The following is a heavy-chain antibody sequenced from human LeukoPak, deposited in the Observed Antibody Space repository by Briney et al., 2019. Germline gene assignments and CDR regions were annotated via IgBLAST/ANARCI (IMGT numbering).Heavy chain of an antibody. CDR3: ARDGYSSGWAHAFDC. J-gene: IGHJ4*02. CDR2: INWNGGST. D-gene: IGHD6-19*01. CDR1: GXTFGGYG. V-gene: IGHV3-20*04. Sequence: GRSLRLSCAASGXTFGGYGMSWVRQGPGKGPEWVSGINWNGGSTGYADSVKGRFTISRDNAKNSLYLQVNSLRAEDTALYYCARDGYSSGWAHAFDCWGQGTLVTVSS.